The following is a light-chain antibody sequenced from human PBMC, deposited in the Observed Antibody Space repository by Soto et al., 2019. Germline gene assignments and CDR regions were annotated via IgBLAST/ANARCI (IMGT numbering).Light chain of an antibody. V-gene: IGLV1-36*01. Sequence: QSVLTQPPSVSEAPRQRVTISCSGSSSNIGNNAVNWYQQLPGKAPKLLIYYDDLLPSGVSDRFSGSKSGSSASLAISRLQPEDEADFYCDSWDDSLNKYVFGTGTKLTVL. J-gene: IGLJ1*01. CDR2: YDD. CDR3: DSWDDSLNKYV. CDR1: SSNIGNNA.